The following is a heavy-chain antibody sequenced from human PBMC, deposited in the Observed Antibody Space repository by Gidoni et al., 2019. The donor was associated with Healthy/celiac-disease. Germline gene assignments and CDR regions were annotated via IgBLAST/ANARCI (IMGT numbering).Heavy chain of an antibody. D-gene: IGHD3-22*01. J-gene: IGHJ4*02. CDR1: GFTFDDYA. Sequence: EVQLVESGGGLVQPGRSLRLSCAASGFTFDDYAMHWVRQAPGKGLEWVSGISWNSGSIGYADSVKGRFTISRDNAKNSLYLQMNSLRAEDTALYYCAKDITTYYYDSSGYNYFDYWGQGTLVTVSS. V-gene: IGHV3-9*01. CDR3: AKDITTYYYDSSGYNYFDY. CDR2: ISWNSGSI.